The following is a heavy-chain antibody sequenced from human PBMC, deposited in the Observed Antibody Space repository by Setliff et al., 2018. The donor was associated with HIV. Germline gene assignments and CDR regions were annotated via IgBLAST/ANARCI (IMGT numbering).Heavy chain of an antibody. Sequence: PSETLSLTCTVSGGSISNNNFYWGWIRQPPGKGLEWIGNINYRGYTNFNPSLKSRVTISVDTSKNHFSLKLSSVTAADTAVYYCARAPCSGGSCAYWYFDLWGHGTLVTVSS. CDR2: INYRGYT. CDR1: GGSISNNNFY. J-gene: IGHJ2*01. CDR3: ARAPCSGGSCAYWYFDL. V-gene: IGHV4-39*02. D-gene: IGHD2-15*01.